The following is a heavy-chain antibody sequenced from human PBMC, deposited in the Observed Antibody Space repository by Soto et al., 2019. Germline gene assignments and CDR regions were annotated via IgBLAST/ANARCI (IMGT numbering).Heavy chain of an antibody. CDR2: ISGSDGST. CDR3: AKDYDFWSGYYTPFDY. Sequence: EVQLLESGGGLVQPGGSLRLSCAASGFTLRHYVMNWVRQAPGKGLEWVSAISGSDGSTYYADSVRGRFTISRDNSKNTRYLQMNSLRAEDTAVYYCAKDYDFWSGYYTPFDYWGQGTLVTVSS. D-gene: IGHD3-3*01. CDR1: GFTLRHYV. J-gene: IGHJ4*02. V-gene: IGHV3-23*01.